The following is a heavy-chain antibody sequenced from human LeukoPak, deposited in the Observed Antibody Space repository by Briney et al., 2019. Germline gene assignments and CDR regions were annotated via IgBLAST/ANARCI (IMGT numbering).Heavy chain of an antibody. D-gene: IGHD3-22*01. CDR3: ARDDDYYDSSGYYYDYFDY. CDR2: IYYSGST. CDR1: GGSITSSSYY. Sequence: PSETLSLTCTVSGGSITSSSYYWGWIRQPPGKGLEWIGSIYYSGSTYYNPSLKSRVTISVDTSKNQFSLKLSSVTAEDTAVYYCARDDDYYDSSGYYYDYFDYWGQGTLVTVSS. J-gene: IGHJ4*02. V-gene: IGHV4-39*07.